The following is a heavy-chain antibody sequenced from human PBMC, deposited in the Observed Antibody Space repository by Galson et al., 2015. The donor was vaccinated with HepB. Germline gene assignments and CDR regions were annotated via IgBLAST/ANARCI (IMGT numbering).Heavy chain of an antibody. D-gene: IGHD2-2*02. Sequence: SLRLSCAASEFTFSSHAMSWVRQAPGKGLEWVSSISGTGVSTNYADSVKGRFTISRDNSKNTLYLQMNSLRAEDTAVYYCAKGGYCSSTNCHTFALAGWFDPWGQG. V-gene: IGHV3-23*01. J-gene: IGHJ5*02. CDR2: ISGTGVST. CDR3: AKGGYCSSTNCHTFALAGWFDP. CDR1: EFTFSSHA.